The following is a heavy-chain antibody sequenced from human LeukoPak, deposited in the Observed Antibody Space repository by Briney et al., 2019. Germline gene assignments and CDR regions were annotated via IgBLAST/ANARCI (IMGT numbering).Heavy chain of an antibody. CDR3: ARDHSYYFGSQTSTLDV. J-gene: IGHJ6*02. CDR1: GASIGTGGFY. CDR2: IYYTGSV. D-gene: IGHD3-10*01. V-gene: IGHV4-31*03. Sequence: SETLSLTCTISGASIGTGGFYWTWIRQPPGEGLEWIGYIYYTGSVDYNASLKSRLTISSDTSKNRFSLKLNSVTAADTAVYYCARDHSYYFGSQTSTLDVWGQGTAVTVSS.